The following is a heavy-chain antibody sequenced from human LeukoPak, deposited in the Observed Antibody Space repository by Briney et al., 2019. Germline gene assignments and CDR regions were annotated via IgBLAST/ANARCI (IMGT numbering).Heavy chain of an antibody. CDR1: GFTFSSYW. CDR2: INTDGIIT. D-gene: IGHD6-19*01. V-gene: IGHV3-74*01. J-gene: IGHJ4*02. Sequence: GGSLRLSCAASGFTFSSYWMHWVRQAPGKGLVWVSRINTDGIITTYADSVKGRFTISRDNAKNTLYLQMNSLRAEDTAVYYCARGVGSRDYWGQGTLVPVSS. CDR3: ARGVGSRDY.